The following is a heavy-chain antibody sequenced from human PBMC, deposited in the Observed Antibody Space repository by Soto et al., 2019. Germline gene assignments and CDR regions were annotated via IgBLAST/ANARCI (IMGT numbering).Heavy chain of an antibody. CDR2: INTGNGNT. CDR1: GYTFTDYA. J-gene: IGHJ4*02. V-gene: IGHV1-3*04. CDR3: ARDKVSWPYGDPTFDY. Sequence: GASVKVSCKASGYTFTDYAVHWVRQAPGQRLEWMGWINTGNGNTKYSQKFQGRVTITRDASASTAYMEVSSLKSEDTAVFYCARDKVSWPYGDPTFDYWGQGTLVTVSS. D-gene: IGHD4-17*01.